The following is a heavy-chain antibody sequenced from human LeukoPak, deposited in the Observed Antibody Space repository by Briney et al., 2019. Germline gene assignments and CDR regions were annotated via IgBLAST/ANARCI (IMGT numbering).Heavy chain of an antibody. CDR2: ISSSGST. V-gene: IGHV4-61*02. CDR3: ARGRYYYGSGMGY. Sequence: PSQTLSLTCTVSGDSISSGDYYWSWIRQPAGKGLEWIGRISSSGSTYYNPSLKSRVTISVDTSKNQFSLKLSSVTAADTAVYYCARGRYYYGSGMGYWGQGTLVTVSS. D-gene: IGHD3-10*01. J-gene: IGHJ4*02. CDR1: GDSISSGDYY.